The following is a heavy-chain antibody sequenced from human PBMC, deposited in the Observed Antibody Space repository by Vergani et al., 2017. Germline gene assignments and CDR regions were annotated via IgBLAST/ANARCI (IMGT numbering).Heavy chain of an antibody. CDR1: GFTFSSYS. CDR2: ISSSGGST. J-gene: IGHJ5*02. D-gene: IGHD6-13*01. CDR3: ARAQIAAENWFDP. V-gene: IGHV3-21*04. Sequence: VQLVESGGGVVQPGRSLRLSCAASGFTFSSYSMNWVRQAPGKGLEWVSSISSSGGSTYYADSVKGRFTISRDNAKNSLYLQMNSLRAEDTAVYYCARAQIAAENWFDPWGQGTLVTVSS.